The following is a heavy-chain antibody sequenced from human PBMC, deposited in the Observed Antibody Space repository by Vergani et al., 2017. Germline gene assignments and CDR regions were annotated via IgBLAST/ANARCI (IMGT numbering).Heavy chain of an antibody. V-gene: IGHV4-59*01. CDR2: IYYSGST. D-gene: IGHD1-26*01. CDR1: GGSISSYY. CDR3: ARGSGSYLYYYYYMDV. J-gene: IGHJ6*03. Sequence: QLQLQESGPGLVKPSETLSLTCTVSGGSISSYYWCWIRQPPGKGLEWIGYIYYSGSTNYNPSLKSRVTISVDTSKNQFSLKLSSVTAADTAVYYCARGSGSYLYYYYYMDVWGKGTTVTVSS.